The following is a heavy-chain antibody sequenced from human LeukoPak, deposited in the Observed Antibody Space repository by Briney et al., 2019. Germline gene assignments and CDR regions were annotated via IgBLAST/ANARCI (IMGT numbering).Heavy chain of an antibody. Sequence: GGSLRLSCAASVFTVSNNYMNWVRQAPGKGLEWVSVIYSGGSTYYADSVKGRFTISRDNSKNTLYLQMNSLRAEDTAVYYCAKQHHDILTGYSFDYWGQGTLVTVSS. D-gene: IGHD3-9*01. CDR2: IYSGGST. CDR1: VFTVSNNY. V-gene: IGHV3-66*04. CDR3: AKQHHDILTGYSFDY. J-gene: IGHJ4*02.